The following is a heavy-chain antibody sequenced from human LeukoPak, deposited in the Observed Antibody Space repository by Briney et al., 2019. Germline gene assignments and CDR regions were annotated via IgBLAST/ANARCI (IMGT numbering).Heavy chain of an antibody. CDR2: IGTAGDT. CDR1: GFTFSTDD. Sequence: GGCLRLACAASGFTFSTDDIHSVRQTTGRGLGLVSAIGTAGDTYYVDYVKGRFTISRENAKTSLYLQMHSLIAGDTPVYYCVRGIVRRGYFDYWGQGALVTVSS. CDR3: VRGIVRRGYFDY. J-gene: IGHJ4*02. D-gene: IGHD3-10*01. V-gene: IGHV3-13*01.